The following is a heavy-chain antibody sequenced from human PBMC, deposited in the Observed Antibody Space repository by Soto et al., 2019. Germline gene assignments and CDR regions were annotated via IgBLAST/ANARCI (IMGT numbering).Heavy chain of an antibody. CDR3: TPAPQRALTEDTARS. CDR2: IKSKIDGGTT. V-gene: IGHV3-15*07. J-gene: IGHJ5*02. Sequence: EVQLVESGGGLVKPGGSLTLSCTVSGFIVSSAWMNWVRQAPGKGLEWVGSIKSKIDGGTTDYAAPVQARFTISLEDSRNMLSLHMESLRTEDTAVYYCTPAPQRALTEDTARSWGQGTLVTASS. CDR1: GFIVSSAW. D-gene: IGHD2-21*02.